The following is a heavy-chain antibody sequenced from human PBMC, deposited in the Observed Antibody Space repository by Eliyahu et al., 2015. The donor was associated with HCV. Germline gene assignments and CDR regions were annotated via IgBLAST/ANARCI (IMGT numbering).Heavy chain of an antibody. J-gene: IGHJ5*02. Sequence: EVQLLXSGGGLVXPGGSLRLSCAASGFTFSXYAMSWVRQXPGKGLEWXSAISGSGGSTXYADSVKGRFTISRDNSKNTLYLQMNSLRAEDTAVYYCAKDGFGYCSSTSCYGVSDPWGQGTLVTVSS. CDR2: ISGSGGST. V-gene: IGHV3-23*01. D-gene: IGHD2-2*03. CDR3: AKDGFGYCSSTSCYGVSDP. CDR1: GFTFSXYA.